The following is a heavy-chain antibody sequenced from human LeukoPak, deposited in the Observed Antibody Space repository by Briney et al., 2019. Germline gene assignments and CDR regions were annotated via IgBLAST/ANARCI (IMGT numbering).Heavy chain of an antibody. CDR1: GFTFSSYE. Sequence: GGSLRLSCAASGFTFSSYEMNWVRQAPGKGLEWVSYISSSGSTIYYADSVKGRFTISRDNAKNSLYLQMNSLRAEDTAVYYCARDISVRGVNFYYHYYYGMDVWGQGTTVTVSS. V-gene: IGHV3-48*03. CDR2: ISSSGSTI. CDR3: ARDISVRGVNFYYHYYYGMDV. J-gene: IGHJ6*02. D-gene: IGHD3-10*01.